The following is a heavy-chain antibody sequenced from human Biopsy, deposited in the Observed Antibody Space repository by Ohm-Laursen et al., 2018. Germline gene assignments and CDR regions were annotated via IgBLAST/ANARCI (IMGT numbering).Heavy chain of an antibody. J-gene: IGHJ2*01. Sequence: TLSLTCSVSGASAKTSGYFWAWIRQRPGKGLEWIGYISYNERTHYNPSLTSRLAISFDTSNNRISLQLRSVSVVDTAVYYCVREPKTGTAEAWYFDLWGRGSPVTVPS. V-gene: IGHV4-31*03. CDR2: ISYNERT. D-gene: IGHD3-9*01. CDR3: VREPKTGTAEAWYFDL. CDR1: GASAKTSGYF.